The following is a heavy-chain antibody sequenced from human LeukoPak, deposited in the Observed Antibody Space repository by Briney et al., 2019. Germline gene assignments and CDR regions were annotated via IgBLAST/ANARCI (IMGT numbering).Heavy chain of an antibody. CDR1: GDTVSSNSAA. J-gene: IGHJ3*01. CDR2: TYYRSKWYY. Sequence: SQTLSLTCDISGDTVSSNSAAWNWIRQSPSRGLEWLGRTYYRSKWYYDFAVSVKSRITISPDTSKNQFSLQLNSVTADDTAVYYCARGFALDFWGQGTMVTVSS. V-gene: IGHV6-1*01. CDR3: ARGFALDF.